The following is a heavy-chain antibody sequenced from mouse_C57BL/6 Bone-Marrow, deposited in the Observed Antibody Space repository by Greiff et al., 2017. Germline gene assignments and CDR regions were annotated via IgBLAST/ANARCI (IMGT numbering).Heavy chain of an antibody. CDR2: IDPETGGT. CDR1: GYTFTDYE. J-gene: IGHJ3*01. CDR3: TKGFAY. Sequence: QVQLKESGAELVRPGASVTLSCKASGYTFTDYEMHWVKQTPVHGLEWIGAIDPETGGTAYNQKFKGKAILTADKSSSTAYMGLRSLTSEDSAVYYCTKGFAYWGQGTLVTVSA. V-gene: IGHV1-15*01.